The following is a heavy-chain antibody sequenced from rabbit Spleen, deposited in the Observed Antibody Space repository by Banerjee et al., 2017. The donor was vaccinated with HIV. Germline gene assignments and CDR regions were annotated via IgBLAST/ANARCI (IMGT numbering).Heavy chain of an antibody. Sequence: QEQLVEYGGDLVQPEGSLTLTCKASGLDFSSSYYMCWVRQAPGKGLEWIACIDVSSRGSTHYASWAKGRFTVSKTSSTTVDLKMTSLTAADTATYFCARDAGSSFSSYGMDLWGQGTLVTVS. D-gene: IGHD8-1*01. CDR2: IDVSSRGST. V-gene: IGHV1S45*01. CDR1: GLDFSSSYY. CDR3: ARDAGSSFSSYGMDL. J-gene: IGHJ6*01.